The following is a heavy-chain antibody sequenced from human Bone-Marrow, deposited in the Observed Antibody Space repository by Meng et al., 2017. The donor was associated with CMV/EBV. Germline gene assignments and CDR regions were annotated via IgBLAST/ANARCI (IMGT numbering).Heavy chain of an antibody. D-gene: IGHD2-2*01. V-gene: IGHV4-38-2*01. Sequence: SETLSLTCPVSGYSFNRVNFWGWIRQPPGKWLEWIGIYDSGTTLYNPSLKTRVDISIVTSVSQIALKLSAVTSADTAVYYCVRHIIVVPSRGYGVDVWGQGTTVTVSS. CDR2: IYDSGTT. CDR1: GYSFNRVNF. J-gene: IGHJ6*02. CDR3: VRHIIVVPSRGYGVDV.